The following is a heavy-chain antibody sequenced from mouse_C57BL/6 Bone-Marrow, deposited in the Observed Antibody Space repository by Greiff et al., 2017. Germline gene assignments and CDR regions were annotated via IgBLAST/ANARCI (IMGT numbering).Heavy chain of an antibody. V-gene: IGHV14-4*01. Sequence: VQLQQSGAELVRPGASVKLSCTASGFNIKDDYMHWVKQRPEQGLEWIGWIDPENGDTEYASKFQGKATITADTSSNTAYLQLSGLTSEDTAVYYCTTEEAQRVAYWGQGTLVTVSA. D-gene: IGHD3-2*02. CDR3: TTEEAQRVAY. CDR2: IDPENGDT. J-gene: IGHJ3*01. CDR1: GFNIKDDY.